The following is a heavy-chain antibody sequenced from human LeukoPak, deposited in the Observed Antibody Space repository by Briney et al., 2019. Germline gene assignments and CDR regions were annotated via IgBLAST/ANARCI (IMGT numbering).Heavy chain of an antibody. V-gene: IGHV3-53*01. CDR1: GFTVSSNY. Sequence: GGSLRLSCAASGFTVSSNYMSWVRQAPGKGLEWVLVIYSGGSTYYADSVKGRFTISRDNSKNTLYLQMNSLRAEDTAVYYCARGSPYYGMDVWGQGTTVTVSS. CDR3: ARGSPYYGMDV. J-gene: IGHJ6*02. CDR2: IYSGGST.